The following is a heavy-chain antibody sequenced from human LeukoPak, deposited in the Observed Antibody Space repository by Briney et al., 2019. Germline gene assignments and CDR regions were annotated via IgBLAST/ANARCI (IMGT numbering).Heavy chain of an antibody. CDR3: ATGYYDILTGSPPFDY. CDR1: GFTFDDYG. V-gene: IGHV3-20*04. Sequence: GGSLRLSCAASGFTFDDYGMSWVRQAPGKGLEWVSGINWNGGSTGYADSVKGRFTISRDNAKNSLYLQMNSLRAEDTALYYCATGYYDILTGSPPFDYWGQGTLVTVSS. J-gene: IGHJ4*02. D-gene: IGHD3-9*01. CDR2: INWNGGST.